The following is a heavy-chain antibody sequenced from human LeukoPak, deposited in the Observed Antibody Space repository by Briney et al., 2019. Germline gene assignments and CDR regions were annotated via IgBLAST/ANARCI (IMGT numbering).Heavy chain of an antibody. J-gene: IGHJ3*02. Sequence: SETLSLTCTVSGGSISSGGYYWSWIRQPPGKGLEWIGYIYHSGSTYYNPSLKSRVTISVDTSKNQFSLKLSSVTAADTAVYYCARHYTLPAATTFDIWGQGTMVTVSS. D-gene: IGHD2-2*01. V-gene: IGHV4-30-2*01. CDR3: ARHYTLPAATTFDI. CDR1: GGSISSGGYY. CDR2: IYHSGST.